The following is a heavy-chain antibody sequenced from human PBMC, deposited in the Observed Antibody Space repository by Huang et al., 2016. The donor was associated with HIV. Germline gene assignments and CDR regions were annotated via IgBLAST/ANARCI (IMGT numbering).Heavy chain of an antibody. J-gene: IGHJ5*02. CDR1: GGSLIGYY. Sequence: QVQLQQWGAGLVKPSETLSLTCAVDGGSLIGYYWNWIRQPPGKALEWMGEINDSGSTNYNPSLKSRVTISLDTSKRQIYLKLTAVIAADTAVYYCARGESYYDSSGIYYPPWGQGTLVTVSS. CDR3: ARGESYYDSSGIYYPP. D-gene: IGHD3-22*01. V-gene: IGHV4-34*01. CDR2: INDSGST.